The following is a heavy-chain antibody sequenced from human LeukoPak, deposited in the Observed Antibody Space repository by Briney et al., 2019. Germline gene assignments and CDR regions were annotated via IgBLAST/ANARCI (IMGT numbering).Heavy chain of an antibody. CDR2: IFYSGST. CDR1: TGSISSTSYY. CDR3: ARHARGDTTLDY. V-gene: IGHV4-39*01. D-gene: IGHD5-18*01. Sequence: SETLSLTCTVSTGSISSTSYYWGWIRQPPEKGLEWIGSIFYSGSTYYNPSLKSRVTISVDTSKNQFPLKLSSVTAADTAVYYCARHARGDTTLDYWGQGTLVTVSS. J-gene: IGHJ4*02.